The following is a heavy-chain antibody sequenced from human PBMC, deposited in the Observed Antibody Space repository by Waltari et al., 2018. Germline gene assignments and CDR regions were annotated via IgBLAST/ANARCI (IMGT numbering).Heavy chain of an antibody. CDR2: IIPIFGTA. CDR3: ARDPGHTAMDYWYFDL. CDR1: GGTFSSYA. J-gene: IGHJ2*01. Sequence: QVQLVQSGAEVKKPGSSVKVSCKASGGTFSSYAISWVLPAPGQGLEWMGGIIPIFGTANYAQKFQGRVTITADESTSTAYMELSSLRSEDTAVYYCARDPGHTAMDYWYFDLWGRGTLVTVSS. D-gene: IGHD5-18*01. V-gene: IGHV1-69*01.